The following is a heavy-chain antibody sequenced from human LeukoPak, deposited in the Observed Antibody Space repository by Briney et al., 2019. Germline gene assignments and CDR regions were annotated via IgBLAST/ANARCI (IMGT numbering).Heavy chain of an antibody. D-gene: IGHD3-10*01. J-gene: IGHJ4*02. Sequence: GGSLRLSFAASGFSFSSYAMNWVRQAPGKGLEWVSCIRSSADSSYYADSVTGRFTLSRDNSKNPLFLQINSLRAEDTAVYYCAKDRLPETYYGSGGNDYWGQGTLVTVSS. CDR1: GFSFSSYA. V-gene: IGHV3-23*01. CDR2: IRSSADSS. CDR3: AKDRLPETYYGSGGNDY.